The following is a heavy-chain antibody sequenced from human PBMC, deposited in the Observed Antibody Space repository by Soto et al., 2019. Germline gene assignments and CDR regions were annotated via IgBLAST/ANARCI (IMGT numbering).Heavy chain of an antibody. CDR1: FCSIGRGGYY. CDR3: ARVHNSEIAPRGLDY. CDR2: IYYTGST. Sequence: SDTLSLAFIVSFCSIGRGGYYLSWIRQHPGKGLEWIGYIYYTGSTYINPSLRSRVTISVDTSKNQFSLKLNSVTAADTAVYYCARVHNSEIAPRGLDYWGQGTLVTVSS. J-gene: IGHJ4*02. V-gene: IGHV4-31*03. D-gene: IGHD1-1*01.